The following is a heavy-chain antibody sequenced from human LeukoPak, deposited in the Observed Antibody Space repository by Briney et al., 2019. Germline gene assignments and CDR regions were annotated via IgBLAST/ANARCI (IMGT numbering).Heavy chain of an antibody. V-gene: IGHV1-2*02. Sequence: GASVKVSCKASGYTFTGYYMHWVRQAPGQGLELMGWINPNSGGTNYAQKFQGRVTTTRDTSISTAYMELSRLRSDDTAVYYCARAKRGAAAHGMDVWGQGTTVTVSS. CDR1: GYTFTGYY. CDR3: ARAKRGAAAHGMDV. D-gene: IGHD6-13*01. CDR2: INPNSGGT. J-gene: IGHJ6*02.